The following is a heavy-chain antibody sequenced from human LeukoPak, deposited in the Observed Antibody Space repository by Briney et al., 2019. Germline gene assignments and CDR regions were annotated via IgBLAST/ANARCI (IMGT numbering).Heavy chain of an antibody. J-gene: IGHJ6*02. CDR2: IGGGDGSI. Sequence: GGSLRLSCAASGFSFSDHGMHWVRQAPGKGLEWVSVIGGGDGSIYYADSVKGRFTISRDNSKNTLYLQMTSLRAEDAAIYYCAKGMGLAHYYFYGMDVWGQGTTVTVSS. CDR1: GFSFSDHG. D-gene: IGHD6-19*01. CDR3: AKGMGLAHYYFYGMDV. V-gene: IGHV3-23*01.